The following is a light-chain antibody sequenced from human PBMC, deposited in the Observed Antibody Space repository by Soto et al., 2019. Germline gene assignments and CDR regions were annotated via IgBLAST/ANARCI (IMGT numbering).Light chain of an antibody. J-gene: IGKJ5*01. CDR2: DAS. CDR3: QQRSNWPSIT. CDR1: QSVSSY. Sequence: EIVWRPSPSTLSLSHWERATLSCMASQSVSSYLAWYQQKPGQAPRLLIYDASNRATGIPARFSGSGSGTDFTLTISSLEPEDFAVYYCQQRSNWPSITFGQGTRLEIK. V-gene: IGKV3-11*01.